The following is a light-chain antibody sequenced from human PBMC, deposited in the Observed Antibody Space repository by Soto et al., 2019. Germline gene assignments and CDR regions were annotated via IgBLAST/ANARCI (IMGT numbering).Light chain of an antibody. Sequence: EIVLTPSPGTLALSPLDIATLSCMASQRVSTFLAWYQQRPGQAPRLLISEASNRATGIPARFSGSGSGTDFTLTISSLEPQDFAVYYCQQSHNWPRTFGQGTKVDIK. J-gene: IGKJ1*01. CDR1: QRVSTF. CDR2: EAS. CDR3: QQSHNWPRT. V-gene: IGKV3-11*01.